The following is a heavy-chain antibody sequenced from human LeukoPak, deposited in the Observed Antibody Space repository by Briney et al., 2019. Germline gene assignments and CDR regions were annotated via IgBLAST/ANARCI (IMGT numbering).Heavy chain of an antibody. J-gene: IGHJ6*02. CDR2: IRYDGSNK. V-gene: IGHV3-30*02. CDR1: GFTFSSYG. CDR3: AKESGCNGGSCYGPRRPMDG. Sequence: GGSLRLSCAASGFTFSSYGMHWVRQAPGKGLEWVAFIRYDGSNKYYADSVKGRFTISRDNSKNTLYPEMNSLRAEDTAVYYCAKESGCNGGSCYGPRRPMDGWGQGTTVTVSS. D-gene: IGHD2-15*01.